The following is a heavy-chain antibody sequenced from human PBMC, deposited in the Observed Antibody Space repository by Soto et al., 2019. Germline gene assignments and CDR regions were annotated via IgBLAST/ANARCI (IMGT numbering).Heavy chain of an antibody. CDR1: GFTADDYA. CDR2: ISSNSDTI. J-gene: IGHJ4*02. V-gene: IGHV3-9*02. Sequence: EVQLVESGGGLVQPGRSLRLSCVASGFTADDYAMHWVRQAPGKGLEWVSGISSNSDTIDYADSVKGRFTISRDNAKNSLLLQMNSLRPEDTALYYCAKDMKWGGMTTIHYFDSWGQGTLVTVSS. D-gene: IGHD4-17*01. CDR3: AKDMKWGGMTTIHYFDS.